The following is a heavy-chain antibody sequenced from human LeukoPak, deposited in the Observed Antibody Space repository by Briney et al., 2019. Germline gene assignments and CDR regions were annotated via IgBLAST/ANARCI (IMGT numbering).Heavy chain of an antibody. CDR2: ISSSSSYI. D-gene: IGHD3-9*01. J-gene: IGHJ3*02. CDR1: GFTFSSYS. V-gene: IGHV3-21*01. Sequence: GGSLRLSCAASGFTFSSYSMNWVRQAPGKGLEWVSSISSSSSYIYYADSVKGRFTISRDNAKHSLYLQMNSLRAEETAVYYCARDLVLRYFDWLLHDAFDIWGQGTMVTVSS. CDR3: ARDLVLRYFDWLLHDAFDI.